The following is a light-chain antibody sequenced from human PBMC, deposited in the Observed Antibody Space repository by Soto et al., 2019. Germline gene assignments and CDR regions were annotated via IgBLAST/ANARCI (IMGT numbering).Light chain of an antibody. CDR1: QRLSTK. V-gene: IGKV3D-15*01. Sequence: EIVMTQSPATLSVSPGERATLSCRASQRLSTKLAWYQQKPGQAPRLLIYDASTRATGIPARFSGSGSGTEFTLTINSLQSEDFAIYYCQQHNDWPLTFGPGTKVDLK. CDR3: QQHNDWPLT. CDR2: DAS. J-gene: IGKJ3*01.